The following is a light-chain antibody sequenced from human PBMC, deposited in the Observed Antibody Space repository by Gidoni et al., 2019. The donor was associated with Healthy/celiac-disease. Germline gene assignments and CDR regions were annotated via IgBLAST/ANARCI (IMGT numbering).Light chain of an antibody. J-gene: IGKJ5*01. V-gene: IGKV3-11*01. CDR1: QSFSSY. Sequence: EIVLTQSPATLSVSPGERATLSCRASQSFSSYLAWYQQKPGQAPKLLIYDASNMATGIPARFSGSGSGTDFTLTISSLEPEDFAVYYCQQRSNWPITFGQGTRLEIK. CDR2: DAS. CDR3: QQRSNWPIT.